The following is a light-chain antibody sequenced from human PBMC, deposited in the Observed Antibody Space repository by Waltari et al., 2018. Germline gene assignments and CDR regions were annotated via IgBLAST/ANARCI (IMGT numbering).Light chain of an antibody. J-gene: IGLJ1*01. V-gene: IGLV2-14*01. CDR3: SSYRSSSTSIV. Sequence: QSALTQPASVSGSPGQSITISCTGTSSDVGGYNYVSWFQQHPGKAPKLMISDVSKRPSVVSNRFSGSKSGNTASLTISGLQAEDEADYYCSSYRSSSTSIVFGTGTRVTVL. CDR2: DVS. CDR1: SSDVGGYNY.